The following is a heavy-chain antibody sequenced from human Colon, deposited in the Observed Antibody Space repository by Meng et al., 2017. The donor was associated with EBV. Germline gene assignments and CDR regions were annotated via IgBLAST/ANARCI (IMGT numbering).Heavy chain of an antibody. CDR3: ASSDCSGGTCYLDC. J-gene: IGHJ4*02. Sequence: VRIQPADACLFAPSECLTLARTVYARSFIVSSCSGVRQTPGKGLEWIGEIIHVVSTTYYPSLKSRVTISVDTSKNQFSLKLSSVTAADAAVYYCASSDCSGGTCYLDCWGQGTLVTVSS. CDR1: ARSFIVSS. V-gene: IGHV4-34*12. D-gene: IGHD2-15*01. CDR2: IIHVVST.